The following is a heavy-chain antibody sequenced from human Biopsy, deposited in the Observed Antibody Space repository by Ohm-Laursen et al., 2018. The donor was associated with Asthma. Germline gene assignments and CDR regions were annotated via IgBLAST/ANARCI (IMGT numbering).Heavy chain of an antibody. J-gene: IGHJ4*02. CDR2: ISWNSATI. Sequence: SLRLSCAAPGFKFDEYTMHWVRQAPGKGLEWVSGISWNSATIGYADSVGGRFTISRDNAKNSVFLHMDSLRPEDTAFYYCAKVRSDWVITESFDYWGQGVLVTVSS. V-gene: IGHV3-9*01. CDR3: AKVRSDWVITESFDY. CDR1: GFKFDEYT. D-gene: IGHD3-22*01.